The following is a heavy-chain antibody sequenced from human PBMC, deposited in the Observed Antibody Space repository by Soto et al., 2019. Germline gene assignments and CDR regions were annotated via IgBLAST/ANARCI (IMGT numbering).Heavy chain of an antibody. J-gene: IGHJ6*02. D-gene: IGHD3-10*01. CDR1: GGTFSSYT. V-gene: IGHV1-69*04. CDR3: ARDWFYGSGRYYKGPTYYYYGMDV. CDR2: IIPILGIA. Sequence: SVKVSCKASGGTFSSYTISWVRQAPGQGLEWMGRIIPILGIANYAQKFQGRVTITADKSTSTAYMELSSLRSEDTAVYYCARDWFYGSGRYYKGPTYYYYGMDVWGQGTTVTVSS.